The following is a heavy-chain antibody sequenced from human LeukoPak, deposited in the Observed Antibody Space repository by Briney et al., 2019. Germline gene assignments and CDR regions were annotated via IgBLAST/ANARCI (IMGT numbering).Heavy chain of an antibody. CDR1: GGSISSYY. CDR2: IYYSGST. J-gene: IGHJ4*02. Sequence: SETLSLTCTVSGGSISSYYWSWIRQPPGKGLEWIGYIYYSGSTNYNPSLKSRVTISVDKSKNQFSLNLSSVTATDTATYFCARNGHYSADYWGQGTLVTVSS. D-gene: IGHD4-17*01. CDR3: ARNGHYSADY. V-gene: IGHV4-59*12.